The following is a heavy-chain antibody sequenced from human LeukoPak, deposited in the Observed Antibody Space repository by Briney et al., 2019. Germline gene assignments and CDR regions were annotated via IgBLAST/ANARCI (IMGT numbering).Heavy chain of an antibody. V-gene: IGHV1-24*01. Sequence: ASVKVSCKVSGYTLTELSMHWVRQAPGKGLEWMGGFDPEDGETIYAQKFQGRVTMTEDTSTDTAYMELSSLRSEDTAVFYCARVGYSGYDSRPVFNYWGQGTLVTVSS. D-gene: IGHD5-12*01. CDR1: GYTLTELS. J-gene: IGHJ4*02. CDR2: FDPEDGET. CDR3: ARVGYSGYDSRPVFNY.